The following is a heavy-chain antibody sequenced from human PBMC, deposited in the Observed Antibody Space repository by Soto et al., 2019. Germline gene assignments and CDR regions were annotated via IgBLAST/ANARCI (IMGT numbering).Heavy chain of an antibody. CDR1: GFTFSSYG. CDR2: ISYDGSNK. Sequence: GGSLRLSCAASGFTFSSYGMHWVRQAPGKGLEWVAVISYDGSNKYYADSVKGRFTISRDNSKNTLYLQMNSLRAEDTAVYYCAKDQKGYSYGPTYYYYGMDVWGQGTTVTVSS. V-gene: IGHV3-30*18. CDR3: AKDQKGYSYGPTYYYYGMDV. J-gene: IGHJ6*02. D-gene: IGHD5-18*01.